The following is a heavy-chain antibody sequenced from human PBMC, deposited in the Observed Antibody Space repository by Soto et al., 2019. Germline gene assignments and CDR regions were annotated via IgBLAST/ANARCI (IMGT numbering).Heavy chain of an antibody. CDR2: IYTSGST. V-gene: IGHV4-4*07. Sequence: TVSGGSISSYYWSWIRQPAGKGLEWIGRIYTSGSTNYNPSLKSRVTMSVDTSKNQFSLRLSSVTAADTAVYYCARVIVGALRDWRQGTLVTVSS. CDR3: ARVIVGALRD. J-gene: IGHJ4*02. D-gene: IGHD1-26*01. CDR1: GGSISSYY.